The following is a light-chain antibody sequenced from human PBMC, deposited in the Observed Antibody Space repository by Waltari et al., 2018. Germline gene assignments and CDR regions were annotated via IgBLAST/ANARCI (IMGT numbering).Light chain of an antibody. Sequence: IQLTQSPSSLSASVGDRVTITCRASQGISSSLAWYQQKPVKAPKLLIYAASTLQSGVPSRFNGSGSGTDFTLTISSLQPEDFATYYCQQLNSYPPYTFGQGTKLEIK. CDR1: QGISSS. CDR3: QQLNSYPPYT. CDR2: AAS. V-gene: IGKV1-9*01. J-gene: IGKJ2*01.